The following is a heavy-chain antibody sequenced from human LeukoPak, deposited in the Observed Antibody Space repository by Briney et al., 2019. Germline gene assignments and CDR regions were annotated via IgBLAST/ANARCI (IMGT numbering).Heavy chain of an antibody. Sequence: GGSLRLSCAASGFTVSTNYMSWVRQAPGKGLEWVSVIYSSDNTYYAGSVRGRFTISRDDSKNTLFLQMNSLRAKDTAVYYSATLDWEVRGRAFDFWGQGTLVTVSS. D-gene: IGHD3-9*01. CDR1: GFTVSTNY. V-gene: IGHV3-53*01. CDR3: ATLDWEVRGRAFDF. CDR2: IYSSDNT. J-gene: IGHJ4*02.